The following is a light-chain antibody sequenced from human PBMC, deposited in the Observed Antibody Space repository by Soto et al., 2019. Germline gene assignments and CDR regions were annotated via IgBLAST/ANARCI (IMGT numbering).Light chain of an antibody. V-gene: IGKV3-15*01. Sequence: DIVMTQSPATLSVSPGERVTVSCRASQTVSRHFAWYQHKPGQAPRLLIYDASTRATGIPARFSGSGSGTEFTLTISSLQTEDSAVYYCQQYDKWPLTFGGETKVDIK. J-gene: IGKJ4*01. CDR2: DAS. CDR1: QTVSRH. CDR3: QQYDKWPLT.